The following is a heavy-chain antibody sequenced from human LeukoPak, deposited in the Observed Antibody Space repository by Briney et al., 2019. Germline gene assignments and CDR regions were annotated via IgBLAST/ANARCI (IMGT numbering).Heavy chain of an antibody. D-gene: IGHD3-3*01. CDR3: AREPYYDFWSGYGFDY. CDR2: ITPIFGTA. Sequence: GASVKVSCKASGGTFSSYAISWVRQAPGQGLEWMGGITPIFGTANYAQKFQGRVTITTDESTSTAYMELSSLRSEDTAVYYCAREPYYDFWSGYGFDYWGQGTLVTVSS. CDR1: GGTFSSYA. J-gene: IGHJ4*02. V-gene: IGHV1-69*05.